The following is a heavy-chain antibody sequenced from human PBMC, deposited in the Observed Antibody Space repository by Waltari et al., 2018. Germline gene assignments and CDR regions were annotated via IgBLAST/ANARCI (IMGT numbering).Heavy chain of an antibody. Sequence: QVQLQESGPGLVKPSETLSLTCAVSGYSISSGYYWGWIRQPPGKGLEWIGSIYHSGSTYYNPSLKSRVTISVDPSKNQFSLKLSSVTAADTAVYYCARDGYSYGYFDYWGQGTLVTVSS. V-gene: IGHV4-38-2*02. J-gene: IGHJ4*02. CDR1: GYSISSGYY. D-gene: IGHD5-18*01. CDR3: ARDGYSYGYFDY. CDR2: IYHSGST.